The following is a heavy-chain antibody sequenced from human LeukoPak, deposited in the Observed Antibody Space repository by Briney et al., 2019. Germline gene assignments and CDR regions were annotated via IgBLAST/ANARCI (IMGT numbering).Heavy chain of an antibody. V-gene: IGHV3-11*01. CDR1: GFTFSDYY. D-gene: IGHD3-10*01. J-gene: IGHJ4*02. Sequence: GGSLRLSCAASGFTFSDYYMSWIRQAPGKGLEWVSYISSSGSTVYYADSVKGRFTISRDNAENSLYLQMNGLRAEDTAMYYCALSLRDSSFDYWGQGTLVTVSS. CDR2: ISSSGSTV. CDR3: ALSLRDSSFDY.